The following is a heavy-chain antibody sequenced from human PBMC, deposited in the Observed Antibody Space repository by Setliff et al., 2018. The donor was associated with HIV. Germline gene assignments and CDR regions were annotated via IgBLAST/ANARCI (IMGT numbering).Heavy chain of an antibody. CDR1: GFIFDDYA. D-gene: IGHD3-22*01. CDR3: ARVQYFNSGGYWATIRHYYYMDV. Sequence: GGSLRLSCAASGFIFDDYAMHWVRQVPGKGLEWVALISWNGGTTNYADSVKGRFTISRDNAENSLFLQMNSLRAEDTAVYYCARVQYFNSGGYWATIRHYYYMDVWGKGTAVTVSS. J-gene: IGHJ6*03. CDR2: ISWNGGTT. V-gene: IGHV3-43D*04.